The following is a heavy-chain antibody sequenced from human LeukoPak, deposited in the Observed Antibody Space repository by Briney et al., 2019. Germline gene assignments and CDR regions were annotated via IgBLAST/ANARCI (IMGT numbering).Heavy chain of an antibody. J-gene: IGHJ4*02. D-gene: IGHD2-2*02. CDR3: GRCIPSSLIVNDC. Sequence: PGGSLRLSCGASGFTFSNYAMNWVRQGPGKGLEWVSGISGSGANIQYAESVKGRFTISRDNARNSLYLQMDSLRAEDTAVYYCGRCIPSSLIVNDCWGQGTLVTVSS. V-gene: IGHV3-21*01. CDR2: ISGSGANI. CDR1: GFTFSNYA.